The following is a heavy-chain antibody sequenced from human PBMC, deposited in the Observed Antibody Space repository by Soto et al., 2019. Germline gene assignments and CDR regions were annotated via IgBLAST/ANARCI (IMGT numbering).Heavy chain of an antibody. J-gene: IGHJ4*02. V-gene: IGHV3-11*01. CDR3: ARVGPPLDY. Sequence: GGSLRLSCAASGIIFSGYWAHWIRQAPGKGLEWVSYISSSGSTIYYADSVKGRFTISRDNAKNSLYLQMNSLRAEDTAVYYCARVGPPLDYWGQGTLVTVSS. CDR1: GIIFSGYW. CDR2: ISSSGSTI.